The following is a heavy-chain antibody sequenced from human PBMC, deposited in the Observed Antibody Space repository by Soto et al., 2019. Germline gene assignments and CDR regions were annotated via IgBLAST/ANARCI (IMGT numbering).Heavy chain of an antibody. V-gene: IGHV1-8*01. Sequence: SSVKASCKASGYTFTSYVINWVLQATGQGLEWMGWMNPNSGNTGYAQKFQGRVTMTRNTSISTAYMELSRLRSEDTAVYYCARGPDYVVIILLTPGCIQYWGQGIQVTGFS. CDR3: ARGPDYVVIILLTPGCIQY. CDR1: GYTFTSYV. J-gene: IGHJ4*02. CDR2: MNPNSGNT. D-gene: IGHD2-8*01.